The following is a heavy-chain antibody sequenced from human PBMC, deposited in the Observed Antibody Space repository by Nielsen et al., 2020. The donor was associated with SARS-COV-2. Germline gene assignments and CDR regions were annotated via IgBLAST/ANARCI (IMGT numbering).Heavy chain of an antibody. V-gene: IGHV3-7*01. CDR2: IKQDGSEK. Sequence: GGSLRLSCAASGFTFSSYWMSWVRQAPGKGLEWVANIKQDGSEKYYVDSVKGRFTISRDNAKNSLYLQMNSLRAEDTAVYYCARDLEVGATEGDYWGQGTLVTVSS. D-gene: IGHD1-26*01. CDR1: GFTFSSYW. CDR3: ARDLEVGATEGDY. J-gene: IGHJ4*02.